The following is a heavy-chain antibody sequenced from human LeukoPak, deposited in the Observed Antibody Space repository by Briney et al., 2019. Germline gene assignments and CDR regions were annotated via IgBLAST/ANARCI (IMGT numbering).Heavy chain of an antibody. D-gene: IGHD3-22*01. J-gene: IGHJ6*02. CDR1: GGSIISYY. CDR3: ARHMLYYYDSSGYYSHYYYGMDV. Sequence: ETLSLTCTVSGGSIISYYWSWIRPPPGKGLEWIGYIYYSGSTNYNPSLKSRVTISVDTSKNQFSLKLSSVTAADTAVYYCARHMLYYYDSSGYYSHYYYGMDVWGQGTTVTVSS. CDR2: IYYSGST. V-gene: IGHV4-59*08.